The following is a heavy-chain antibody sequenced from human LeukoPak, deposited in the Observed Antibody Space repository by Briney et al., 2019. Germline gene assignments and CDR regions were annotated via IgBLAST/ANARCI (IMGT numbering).Heavy chain of an antibody. CDR1: GFTFSSYA. CDR3: AKAANEFGELLFFFYFDY. D-gene: IGHD3-10*01. J-gene: IGHJ4*02. V-gene: IGHV3-23*01. CDR2: ISGSGGST. Sequence: GRSLRLSCAASGFTFSSYAMSWVREAPGKGLEWVSAISGSGGSTYYADSVKGRFTISRDNSKNTLYLQMNSLRAEDTAVYYCAKAANEFGELLFFFYFDYWGQGTLVTVSS.